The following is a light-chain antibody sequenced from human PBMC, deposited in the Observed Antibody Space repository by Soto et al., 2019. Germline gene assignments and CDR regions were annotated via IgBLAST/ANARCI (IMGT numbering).Light chain of an antibody. Sequence: DIQMTQSPSSLSASVGDTVTVTCRASQGISNYLGWYEQKPGKVPKLLIYGASTLQSGVPSRFSGSGSGTDFALTISSLQPEDVGTYYCQEYNSDPFSFGPGTKVDI. CDR3: QEYNSDPFS. CDR2: GAS. J-gene: IGKJ3*01. CDR1: QGISNY. V-gene: IGKV1-27*01.